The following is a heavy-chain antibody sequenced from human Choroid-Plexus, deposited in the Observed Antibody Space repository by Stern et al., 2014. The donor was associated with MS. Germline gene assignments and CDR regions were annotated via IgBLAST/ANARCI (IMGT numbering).Heavy chain of an antibody. Sequence: VHLVESGGGVVQPGRPLRLSCVASGFTFGTCAMHWVRQAPGKGLDWVAGVSYDGSNKYYADSVKGRFTISRDNSQNTLYMQMSSLRPEDTAVYYCAKDRQYLTYFFDHWGQGSLVTVSS. CDR1: GFTFGTCA. D-gene: IGHD2/OR15-2a*01. J-gene: IGHJ5*02. CDR3: AKDRQYLTYFFDH. V-gene: IGHV3-30*18. CDR2: VSYDGSNK.